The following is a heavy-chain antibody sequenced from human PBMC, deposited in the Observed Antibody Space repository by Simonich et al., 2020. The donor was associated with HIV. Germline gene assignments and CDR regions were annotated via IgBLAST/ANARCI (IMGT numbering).Heavy chain of an antibody. D-gene: IGHD6-19*01. CDR3: AREAVAGRGDAFDI. CDR1: GFTFSSYW. CDR2: INSDGSST. Sequence: EVQLVESGGGLVQPGGSLRLSCAASGFTFSSYWMHWVRQAPGKGLGWVSRINSDGSSTSYADSVKGRFTISRDNAKNTLYLQMNSLRAEDTAVYYCAREAVAGRGDAFDIWGQGTMVTVSS. V-gene: IGHV3-74*01. J-gene: IGHJ3*02.